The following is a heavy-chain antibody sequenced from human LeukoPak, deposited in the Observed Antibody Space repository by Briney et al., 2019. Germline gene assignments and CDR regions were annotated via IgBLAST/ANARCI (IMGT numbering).Heavy chain of an antibody. CDR2: ISSSSYI. CDR1: GFTFSSYS. J-gene: IGHJ4*02. V-gene: IGHV3-21*01. D-gene: IGHD2-15*01. Sequence: GGSLRLSCAASGFTFSSYSMNWVRQAPGQGLEWVSSISSSSYIYYADSVKGRFTISRDNAKNSLYLQMNSLRAEDTAVYYCARVYCSGGSCYGSDYFDYWGQGTLVTVSS. CDR3: ARVYCSGGSCYGSDYFDY.